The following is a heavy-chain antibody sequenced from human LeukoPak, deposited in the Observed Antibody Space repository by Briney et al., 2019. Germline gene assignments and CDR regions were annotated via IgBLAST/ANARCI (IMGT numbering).Heavy chain of an antibody. CDR3: ARPVRRGRFDP. Sequence: SETLSLTCTVSDDSITIYYWTWIRQPPGKGLEWIGEINHSGSTNYNPSLKSRVTISVDTSKNQFSLKLSSVTAADTAVYYCARPVRRGRFDPWGQGTLVTVSS. D-gene: IGHD3-10*01. V-gene: IGHV4-34*01. CDR2: INHSGST. J-gene: IGHJ5*02. CDR1: DDSITIYY.